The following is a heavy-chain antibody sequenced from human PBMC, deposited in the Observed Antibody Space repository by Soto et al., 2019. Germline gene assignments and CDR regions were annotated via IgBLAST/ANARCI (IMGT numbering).Heavy chain of an antibody. J-gene: IGHJ6*02. D-gene: IGHD3-10*01. V-gene: IGHV4-61*08. CDR2: IYYSGST. CDR1: RGPVSSGDYF. Sequence: LSLTCTVSRGPVSSGDYFWSWLRQSPGKRLEWIAYIYYSGSTNYNPSLKSRATISVDTSKSQVSLTLTSMTAADAALYYCARSPNYYYYGFDVWGQGTAVTVSS. CDR3: ARSPNYYYYGFDV.